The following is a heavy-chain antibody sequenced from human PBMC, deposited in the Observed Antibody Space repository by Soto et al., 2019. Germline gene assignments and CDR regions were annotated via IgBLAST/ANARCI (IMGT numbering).Heavy chain of an antibody. CDR1: GFTFSSYA. D-gene: IGHD5-18*01. CDR3: AKDGYSYRYPSYFDY. J-gene: IGHJ4*02. CDR2: ISGSGGGT. Sequence: EVQLLDSGGGLVQPGGSLRLSCAASGFTFSSYAMSWVRQAPGTGLEWVSGISGSGGGTYYADSVKGRLTISRDNSKNTLYLQMNSLRAEDTAVYYCAKDGYSYRYPSYFDYWGQGTLVTVSS. V-gene: IGHV3-23*01.